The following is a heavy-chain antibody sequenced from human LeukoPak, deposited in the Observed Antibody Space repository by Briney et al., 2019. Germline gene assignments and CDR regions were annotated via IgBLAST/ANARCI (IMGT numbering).Heavy chain of an antibody. D-gene: IGHD3-22*01. V-gene: IGHV3-30-3*01. CDR2: ISYDGSNK. CDR1: GFTFSSSA. CDR3: ARVAPYDSSALDAFDI. Sequence: GGSLRLSCAASGFTFSSSAMHWVRQAPGKGLQWVALISYDGSNKYYADSVKGRFTISRDNSKNTLYLQMNSLRPEDTAVYYCARVAPYDSSALDAFDIWGQGTMVSVSS. J-gene: IGHJ3*02.